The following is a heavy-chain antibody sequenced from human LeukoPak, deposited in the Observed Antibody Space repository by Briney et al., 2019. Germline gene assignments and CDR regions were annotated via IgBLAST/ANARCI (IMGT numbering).Heavy chain of an antibody. CDR3: ARDLTVRCSGGSCYSAFDY. V-gene: IGHV3-21*01. Sequence: GGSLRLSCAASGSTFNSHSYSMNWVRQAPGKGLEWVSSISPSGTYIYYADSVKGRFTISRDNAKNSLYLQMNSLRAEDTAVYYCARDLTVRCSGGSCYSAFDYWGQGTLVTVSS. D-gene: IGHD2-15*01. CDR2: ISPSGTYI. J-gene: IGHJ4*02. CDR1: GSTFNSHSYS.